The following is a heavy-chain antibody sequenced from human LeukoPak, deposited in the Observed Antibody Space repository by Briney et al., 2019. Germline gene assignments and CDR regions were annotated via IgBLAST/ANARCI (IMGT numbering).Heavy chain of an antibody. CDR3: AKGIRSSVTKLNYFDY. CDR1: GFTFSSYA. Sequence: GGSLRLSCVASGFTFSSYAMSWVRQAPGKGLEWVSAFSGSGGSTYSADSVKGRFTISRYNSKNTLYLQMNRLRAEDTAVYYCAKGIRSSVTKLNYFDYWGQGTLVTVSS. CDR2: FSGSGGST. D-gene: IGHD4-17*01. J-gene: IGHJ4*02. V-gene: IGHV3-23*01.